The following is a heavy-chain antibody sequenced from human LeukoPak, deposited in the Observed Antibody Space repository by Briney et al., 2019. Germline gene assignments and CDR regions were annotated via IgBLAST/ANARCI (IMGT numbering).Heavy chain of an antibody. D-gene: IGHD3-22*01. V-gene: IGHV3-23*01. CDR3: AKRGVVIRVILVGFHKEAYYFDS. CDR2: ISDSGGRT. CDR1: GITLSNYG. J-gene: IGHJ4*02. Sequence: GGSLILSCAVSGITLSNYGMSWVRQAPGKGLEWVAGISDSGGRTNYADSVKGRFTISRDSPKNTLYLQMNSLRAEDTAVYFCAKRGVVIRVILVGFHKEAYYFDSWGQGALVTVSS.